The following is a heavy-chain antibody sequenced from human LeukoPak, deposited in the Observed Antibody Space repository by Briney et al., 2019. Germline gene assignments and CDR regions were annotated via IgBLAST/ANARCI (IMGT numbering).Heavy chain of an antibody. V-gene: IGHV3-30*03. CDR1: GFTFSTYG. Sequence: GRSLRLSCSASGFTFSTYGMHWVRQAPGKGLEWVALISYDGSNKYYADSVKGRFTISRDNAKNSLYLQMNSLRAEDTAVYYCARDASSPYSSSNYWGQGTLVTVSS. D-gene: IGHD6-6*01. J-gene: IGHJ4*02. CDR2: ISYDGSNK. CDR3: ARDASSPYSSSNY.